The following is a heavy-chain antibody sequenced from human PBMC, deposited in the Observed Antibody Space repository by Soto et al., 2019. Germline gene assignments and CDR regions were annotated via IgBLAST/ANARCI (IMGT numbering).Heavy chain of an antibody. J-gene: IGHJ6*02. CDR1: GFTFSSYA. Sequence: GGSLRLCCAASGFTFSSYAMHWVRQAPGKGLEYVSAISSNGGSTYYANSVKGRFTISRDNSKNTLYLQMGSLRAEDMAVYYCARDLVPFYYGSGSYFHGMDVWGQGTTVTFSS. CDR2: ISSNGGST. CDR3: ARDLVPFYYGSGSYFHGMDV. V-gene: IGHV3-64*01. D-gene: IGHD3-10*01.